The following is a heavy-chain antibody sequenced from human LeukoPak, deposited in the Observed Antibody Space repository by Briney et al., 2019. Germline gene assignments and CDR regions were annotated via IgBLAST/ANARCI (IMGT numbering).Heavy chain of an antibody. CDR3: AKEDEWDSSGYDYFDY. J-gene: IGHJ4*02. CDR2: IYYSGST. CDR1: GGSINSYY. D-gene: IGHD3-22*01. V-gene: IGHV4-59*01. Sequence: PSETLSLTCTVSGGSINSYYWSWIRQPPGKGLEWIGYIYYSGSTSYNPSLKSRVTISIDTSKNQVSLQLRFVTAADTAVYYCAKEDEWDSSGYDYFDYWGQGTLVTVSS.